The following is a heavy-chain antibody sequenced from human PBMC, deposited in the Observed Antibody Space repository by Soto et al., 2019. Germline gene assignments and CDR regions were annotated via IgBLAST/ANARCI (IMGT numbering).Heavy chain of an antibody. CDR2: FFYGGRT. CDR3: ATVASTHFDS. D-gene: IGHD1-1*01. V-gene: IGHV4-39*01. Sequence: QVQLQQSGPGLLKPSETLSLTCTVSGGSISSPSYNWGWVRQPPGKGPEWIGSFFYGGRTHYSPSLRSRLSISVDTARSQVSLILTSVTAADTAVYYCATVASTHFDSWGQGALVVVSS. CDR1: GGSISSPSYN. J-gene: IGHJ4*02.